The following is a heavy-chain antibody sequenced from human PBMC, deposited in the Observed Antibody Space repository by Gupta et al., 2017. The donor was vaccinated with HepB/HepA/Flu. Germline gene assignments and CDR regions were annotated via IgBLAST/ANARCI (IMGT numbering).Heavy chain of an antibody. Sequence: EVELLESGGGLVQPGGSLRLSCAASAFPFRSPAMSWVRQAPGKGLEWVSSISGSGGTIYYADSVKGRFTIPRDNSENTLFLQMNSLKAEDAAVYYCAKGGTSVTDTLYFWGQGTLVTVSS. CDR3: AKGGTSVTDTLYF. CDR1: AFPFRSPA. D-gene: IGHD4-17*01. J-gene: IGHJ4*02. V-gene: IGHV3-23*01. CDR2: ISGSGGTI.